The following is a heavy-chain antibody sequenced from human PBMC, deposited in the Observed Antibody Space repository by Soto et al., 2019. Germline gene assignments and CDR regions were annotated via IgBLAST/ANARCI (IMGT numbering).Heavy chain of an antibody. CDR2: ISYDGSNK. CDR3: ATAPRGYSYGYPVDY. J-gene: IGHJ4*02. Sequence: GGSLRLSCAASGFTFSSYAMHWVRQAPGKGLEWVAVISYDGSNKYYADSVKGRFTISRDNSKNTLYLQMNSLRAEDTAVYYCATAPRGYSYGYPVDYWGQGTLVTVS. CDR1: GFTFSSYA. V-gene: IGHV3-30-3*01. D-gene: IGHD5-18*01.